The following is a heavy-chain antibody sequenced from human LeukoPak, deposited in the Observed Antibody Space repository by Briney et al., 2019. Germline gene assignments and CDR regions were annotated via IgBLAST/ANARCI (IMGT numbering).Heavy chain of an antibody. CDR2: ISVDGGHI. Sequence: RGVSLTLSCVLSGLTFSSHAMHWVRRATGKGLEWVAVISVDGGHIYYADSVKGRFTISRDSSKNTLYLQMNRLRAEDTAIYYCAKGQLVDYGMDVWGQGTTVTVSS. D-gene: IGHD6-6*01. V-gene: IGHV3-30*18. J-gene: IGHJ6*02. CDR3: AKGQLVDYGMDV. CDR1: GLTFSSHA.